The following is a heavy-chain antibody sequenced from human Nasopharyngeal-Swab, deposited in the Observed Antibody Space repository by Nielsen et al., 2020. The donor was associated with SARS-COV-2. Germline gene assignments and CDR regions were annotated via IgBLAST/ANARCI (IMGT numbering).Heavy chain of an antibody. D-gene: IGHD6-13*01. J-gene: IGHJ6*02. CDR2: INHSGST. CDR3: ARVKGIAAANYYYGMDV. Sequence: SETLSLTCAVYGGSFSGYYWSWIRQPPGKGLEWIGEINHSGSTNYNPSLKSRVTISVDTSKNQFSLKLSSVTAADTAVYHCARVKGIAAANYYYGMDVWGQGTTVTVS. CDR1: GGSFSGYY. V-gene: IGHV4-34*01.